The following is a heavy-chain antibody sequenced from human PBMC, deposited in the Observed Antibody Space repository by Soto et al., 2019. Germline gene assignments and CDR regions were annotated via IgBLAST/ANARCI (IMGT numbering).Heavy chain of an antibody. Sequence: EVQLVESGGDLVQPGGSLRLSCAASGFTFSGHWMHWVRQVPGKGLEWVSRINTDGGSSAYVDSVKGRFTSSRENAKNRRLLQMKGLRAEDTAVYYCAREAGYCSRTSCYRRAFDTWGQGTTVTVSS. J-gene: IGHJ3*02. CDR1: GFTFSGHW. CDR3: AREAGYCSRTSCYRRAFDT. V-gene: IGHV3-74*03. CDR2: INTDGGSS. D-gene: IGHD2-2*01.